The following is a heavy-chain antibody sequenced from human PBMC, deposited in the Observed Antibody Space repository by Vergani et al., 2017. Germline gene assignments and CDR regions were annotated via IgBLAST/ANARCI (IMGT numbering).Heavy chain of an antibody. V-gene: IGHV3-74*01. Sequence: EVQLVESGGGLIHPGGSLRLSCEGSGFSFSGYWMHWVRQSPEKGLVWVSRIKSDGSITNYADSVKGRFTISRENAKNSLYLQMNSLRAGDTAIYYCARAVSTTVGEPPSYGGQRTLVTVSS. CDR1: GFSFSGYW. CDR2: IKSDGSIT. CDR3: ARAVSTTVGEPPSY. D-gene: IGHD4-23*01. J-gene: IGHJ4*02.